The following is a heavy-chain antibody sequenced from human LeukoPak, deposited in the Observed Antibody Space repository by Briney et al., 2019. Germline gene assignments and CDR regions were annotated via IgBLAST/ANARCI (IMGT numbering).Heavy chain of an antibody. CDR1: GFIFSSYA. Sequence: PGGSLRLSCVASGFIFSSYAMSWVRQAPGKRLEWVSGVSGSGGTTFYGDSVKGRFTLSRDNSKNMLYLQMNSLRAEDTAVYYCAKDGHSYGDQFDYWGQGTLVTVSS. J-gene: IGHJ4*01. CDR2: VSGSGGTT. D-gene: IGHD5-18*01. CDR3: AKDGHSYGDQFDY. V-gene: IGHV3-23*01.